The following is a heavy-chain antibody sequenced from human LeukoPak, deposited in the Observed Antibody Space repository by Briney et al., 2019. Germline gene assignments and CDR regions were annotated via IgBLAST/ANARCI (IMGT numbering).Heavy chain of an antibody. CDR3: ARDLGSGSSYNALDY. D-gene: IGHD3-10*01. CDR2: ISSSGTTI. V-gene: IGHV3-11*04. J-gene: IGHJ4*02. Sequence: GGSLRLSCAASGFTFSDYYMSWIRQAPGKGLEWVSYISSSGTTIYYADSVKGRFTISRDNAKNSLHLQMNSLRAEDTAVYYCARDLGSGSSYNALDYWGQGTLVTVSS. CDR1: GFTFSDYY.